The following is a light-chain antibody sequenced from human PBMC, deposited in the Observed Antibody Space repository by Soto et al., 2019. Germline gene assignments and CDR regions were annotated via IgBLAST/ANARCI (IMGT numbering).Light chain of an antibody. J-gene: IGLJ1*01. V-gene: IGLV2-14*03. Sequence: QSVLTQPASVSGSPGQSITISCTGTSSDVGGYDSVSWYQQRPCNAPKLILFDVTNRPSGVSNRFSGSKSGNTASLTISGLQADDEADYYCSSYTSSNPYVFGTGTKVTVL. CDR2: DVT. CDR1: SSDVGGYDS. CDR3: SSYTSSNPYV.